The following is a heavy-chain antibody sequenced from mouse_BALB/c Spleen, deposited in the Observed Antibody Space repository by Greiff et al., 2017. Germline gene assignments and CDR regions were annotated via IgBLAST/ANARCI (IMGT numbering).Heavy chain of an antibody. CDR1: GFTFSSYT. Sequence: EVQVVESGGGLVQPGGSLKLSCAASGFTFSSYTMSWVRQTPEKRLEWVAYISNGGGSTYYPDTVKGRFTISRDNAKNTLYLQMSSLKSEDTAMYYCARHVLTGYFDYWGQGTTLTVSS. CDR3: ARHVLTGYFDY. CDR2: ISNGGGST. D-gene: IGHD4-1*01. J-gene: IGHJ2*01. V-gene: IGHV5-12-2*01.